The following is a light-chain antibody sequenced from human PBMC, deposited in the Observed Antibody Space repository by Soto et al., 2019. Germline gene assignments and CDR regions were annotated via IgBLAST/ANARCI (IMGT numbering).Light chain of an antibody. CDR1: SGHSSYA. CDR3: QTWGTGFQV. V-gene: IGLV4-69*01. J-gene: IGLJ2*01. Sequence: QSVLTQSPSASASLGASVRLTCTLSSGHSSYAIAWHQKQPGKSPRYLMDLKNDGSHIKGDGIPDRFSGSSSGAERSLIISSLQSEDEADYYCQTWGTGFQVFGGGTKLTVL. CDR2: LKNDGSH.